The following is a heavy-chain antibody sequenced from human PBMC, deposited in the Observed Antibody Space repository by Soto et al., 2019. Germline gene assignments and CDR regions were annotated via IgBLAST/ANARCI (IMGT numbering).Heavy chain of an antibody. CDR2: SRSSSSYI. Sequence: EVKLVESGGGLVKPGGSLRLSCAASGFTFSSYSMNWVRQAPGKGLEWVSSSRSSSSYIYYADSVKGRFTIASDNAKNSLYLQMNSLRAEDTAVYYCARGRYCSSTSCLVPYYYYYMDVWGKGTTVTVSS. CDR3: ARGRYCSSTSCLVPYYYYYMDV. J-gene: IGHJ6*03. CDR1: GFTFSSYS. D-gene: IGHD2-2*01. V-gene: IGHV3-21*01.